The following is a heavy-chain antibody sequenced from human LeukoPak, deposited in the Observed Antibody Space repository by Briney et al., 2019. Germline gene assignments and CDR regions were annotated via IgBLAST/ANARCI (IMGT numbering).Heavy chain of an antibody. CDR2: IYSGGST. CDR1: EFTVSSSY. CDR3: ARVVSRVPERYYFDY. V-gene: IGHV3-66*01. Sequence: PGGSLRLSCAASEFTVSSSYMSWVRQAPGKGLEWVSVIYSGGSTYYADSVKGRFTISRDNSKNTLYLQMNSLRAEDTAVYYCARVVSRVPERYYFDYWGQGTLVTVSS. D-gene: IGHD1-14*01. J-gene: IGHJ4*02.